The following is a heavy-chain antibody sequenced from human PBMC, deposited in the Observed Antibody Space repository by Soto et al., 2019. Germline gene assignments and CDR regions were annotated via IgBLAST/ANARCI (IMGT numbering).Heavy chain of an antibody. CDR3: ARYPSKPKTLLRYFDWLYY. V-gene: IGHV1-8*01. D-gene: IGHD3-9*01. CDR2: MNPNSGNT. CDR1: GYTFTSYD. J-gene: IGHJ4*02. Sequence: ASVKVSCKASGYTFTSYDINWVRQATGQGLEWMGWMNPNSGNTGYAQKFQGRVTMTRNTSISTAYMELSSLRSEDTAVYYCARYPSKPKTLLRYFDWLYYWGQGTPVTVS.